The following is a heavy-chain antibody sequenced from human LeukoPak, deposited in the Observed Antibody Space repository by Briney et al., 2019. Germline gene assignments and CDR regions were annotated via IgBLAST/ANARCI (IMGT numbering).Heavy chain of an antibody. V-gene: IGHV1-18*01. J-gene: IGHJ4*02. D-gene: IGHD3-22*01. CDR1: GDTFTSYG. Sequence: ASVKVSCKASGDTFTSYGISWVRQGPGQGVGRRGWISAYIGNTNYAQKLQGRVTMTTDTSTSTAYMELRRLRSDDTAVDYCARMEGGVINEFDYWGQGTLATVS. CDR2: ISAYIGNT. CDR3: ARMEGGVINEFDY.